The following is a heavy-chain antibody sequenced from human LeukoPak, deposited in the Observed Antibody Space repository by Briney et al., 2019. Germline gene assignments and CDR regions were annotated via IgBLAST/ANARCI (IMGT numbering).Heavy chain of an antibody. CDR3: AKGITAMMVAPGY. D-gene: IGHD2-15*01. V-gene: IGHV3-53*01. CDR2: IYSNNTT. J-gene: IGHJ4*02. CDR1: GFTVSSNY. Sequence: GGSLRLSCAASGFTVSSNYMTWVRQAPGKGLEWVSVIYSNNTTFYADSVEGRFTISRDKSKNTLYLQMNSLRAEDTAVYYCAKGITAMMVAPGYWGQGTLVTVSS.